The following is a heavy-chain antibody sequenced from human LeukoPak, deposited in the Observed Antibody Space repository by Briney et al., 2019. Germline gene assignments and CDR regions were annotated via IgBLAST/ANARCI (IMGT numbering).Heavy chain of an antibody. CDR1: GGSISSGDYY. Sequence: SQTLSLTCTVSGGSISSGDYYWRWIRQPPGKGLEWIGYIYYSGSTYYNPSLKSRVTISVDTSKNQFSLKLSSVTAADTAVYYCARDPTVPYGGGYWGQGTLVTVSS. J-gene: IGHJ4*02. V-gene: IGHV4-30-4*01. D-gene: IGHD4-17*01. CDR2: IYYSGST. CDR3: ARDPTVPYGGGY.